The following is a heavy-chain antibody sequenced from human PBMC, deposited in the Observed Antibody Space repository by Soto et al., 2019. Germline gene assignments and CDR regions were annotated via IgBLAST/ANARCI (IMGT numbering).Heavy chain of an antibody. CDR1: GGSISSSNW. J-gene: IGHJ6*02. Sequence: QVQLQESGPGLVKPSGTLSLTCAVSGGSISSSNWWSWVRQPPGKGLEWIGEIYHSGSTNYNPSLNSRVTISVDKSKNQLSLKMSYVTAADTAVYYCAKAQAASGTFGMDVWGQGTTVTVSS. CDR3: AKAQAASGTFGMDV. CDR2: IYHSGST. V-gene: IGHV4-4*02. D-gene: IGHD6-13*01.